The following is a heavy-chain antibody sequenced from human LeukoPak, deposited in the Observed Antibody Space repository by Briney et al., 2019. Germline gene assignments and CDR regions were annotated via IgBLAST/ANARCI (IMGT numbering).Heavy chain of an antibody. CDR3: ARGTRAVPAATYYYYYYMDV. J-gene: IGHJ6*03. Sequence: GGSLRLSCAASGFIFGSRWMSWVRQAPGKGLEWVSSISGSGGSTYFADSVKGRFTISRDNSKNTLYLQMNSLRAEDTAVYYCARGTRAVPAATYYYYYYMDVWGKGTTVTVSS. V-gene: IGHV3-23*01. D-gene: IGHD2-2*01. CDR1: GFIFGSRW. CDR2: ISGSGGST.